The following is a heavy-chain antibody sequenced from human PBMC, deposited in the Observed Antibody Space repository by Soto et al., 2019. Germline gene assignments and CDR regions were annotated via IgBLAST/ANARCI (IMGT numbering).Heavy chain of an antibody. CDR2: INAGNGNT. CDR1: GYTFTSYA. Sequence: ASVKVSCKASGYTFTSYAMHWVRQAPGQRLEWMGWINAGNGNTKYSQKFQGRVTITRDTSASTAYMELSSLRSEDTAVYYCARIQRPNPYSSGWYRNWFDPWGQGTLVTVSS. D-gene: IGHD6-19*01. V-gene: IGHV1-3*01. CDR3: ARIQRPNPYSSGWYRNWFDP. J-gene: IGHJ5*02.